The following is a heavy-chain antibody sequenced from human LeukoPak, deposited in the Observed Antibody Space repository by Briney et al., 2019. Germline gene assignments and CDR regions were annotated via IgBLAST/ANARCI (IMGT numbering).Heavy chain of an antibody. J-gene: IGHJ6*03. V-gene: IGHV1-8*03. Sequence: EASVKVSCKASGYTFTSYDINWVRQATGQGLEWMGWMNPNSGNTGYAQKFQGRVTITRNTSISTAYMELSSLRSEDTAVYYCARGRMWWNYEYHYYMDVWGKGTTVTVSS. CDR3: ARGRMWWNYEYHYYMDV. D-gene: IGHD1-7*01. CDR2: MNPNSGNT. CDR1: GYTFTSYD.